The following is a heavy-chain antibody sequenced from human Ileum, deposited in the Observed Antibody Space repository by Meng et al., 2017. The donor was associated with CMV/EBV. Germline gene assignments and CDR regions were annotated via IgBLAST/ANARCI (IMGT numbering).Heavy chain of an antibody. J-gene: IGHJ5*02. CDR2: IYPGDSDT. D-gene: IGHD3-10*01. CDR1: YSFPSYW. V-gene: IGHV5-51*01. Sequence: YSFPSYWIGWVRQMPGKGLEWMGIIYPGDSDTRYSPSFQGQVTISADKSISTAYLQWSSLKASDTAMYYCARINYYGSGSLGRGFDPWGQGTLVTVSS. CDR3: ARINYYGSGSLGRGFDP.